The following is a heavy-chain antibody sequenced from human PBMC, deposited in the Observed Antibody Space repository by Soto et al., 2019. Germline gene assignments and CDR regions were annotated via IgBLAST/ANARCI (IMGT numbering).Heavy chain of an antibody. D-gene: IGHD2-15*01. CDR1: GYTFTGYY. CDR3: ARGAGYCSGGSCHPTSDYYYYMDV. Sequence: ASVKVSCKASGYTFTGYYMHWVRQAPGQGLEWMGWINPNSGGTNYAQKFQGWVTMTRDTSISTAYTELSRLRSDDTAVYYCARGAGYCSGGSCHPTSDYYYYMDVWGKGTTVTVSS. V-gene: IGHV1-2*04. J-gene: IGHJ6*03. CDR2: INPNSGGT.